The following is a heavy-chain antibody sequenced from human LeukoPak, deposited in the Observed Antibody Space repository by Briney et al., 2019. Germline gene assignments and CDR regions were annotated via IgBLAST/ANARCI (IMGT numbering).Heavy chain of an antibody. J-gene: IGHJ5*02. CDR2: INPNSGGT. CDR1: GGTFSSYA. D-gene: IGHD2-2*01. CDR3: ARDQSSCSSTSCYDWFDP. V-gene: IGHV1-2*04. Sequence: GASVKVSCKASGGTFSSYAISWVRQAPGQGLEWMGWINPNSGGTNYAQKFQGWVTMTRDTSISTAYMELSRLRSDDTAVYYCARDQSSCSSTSCYDWFDPWGQGTLVTVSS.